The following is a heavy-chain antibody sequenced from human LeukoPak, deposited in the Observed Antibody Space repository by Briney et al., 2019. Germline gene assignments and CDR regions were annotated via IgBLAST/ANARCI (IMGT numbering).Heavy chain of an antibody. CDR3: ARGVTTAFDAFDI. D-gene: IGHD4-17*01. CDR1: GFTVSNTY. Sequence: PGGSLRLSCAASGFTVSNTYMNWVRQAPGKGLEWVSVIYSGGNSYYTDSVKGRFTISRDNSKNTLYLQTNSLISEDTAVYYCARGVTTAFDAFDIWGQGTMVTVPS. J-gene: IGHJ3*02. CDR2: IYSGGNS. V-gene: IGHV3-53*01.